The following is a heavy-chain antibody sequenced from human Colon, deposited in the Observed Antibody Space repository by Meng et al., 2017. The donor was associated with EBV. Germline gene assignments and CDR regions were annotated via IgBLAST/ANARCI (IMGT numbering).Heavy chain of an antibody. CDR3: ARGGPYPDSSGFHWYFDL. J-gene: IGHJ2*01. CDR1: GYTFINYA. Sequence: QGQVWHADSGLKKPEALVNVSCKASGYTFINYANNWLRQAPGQGLEWMGWINTHTGNPTYGQGFTGRFVLSSDTSVSTANLQISSLKAEDTAVYYCARGGPYPDSSGFHWYFDLWGRGTLVTVSS. D-gene: IGHD3-22*01. V-gene: IGHV7-4-1*02. CDR2: INTHTGNP.